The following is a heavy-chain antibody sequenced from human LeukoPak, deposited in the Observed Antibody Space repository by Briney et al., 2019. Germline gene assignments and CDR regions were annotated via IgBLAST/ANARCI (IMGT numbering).Heavy chain of an antibody. CDR3: ARELLTGDFDY. D-gene: IGHD7-27*01. J-gene: IGHJ4*02. CDR2: ISYDGSNK. V-gene: IGHV3-30-3*01. Sequence: AGGSLRLSCAASGFTFNIYAIHWVRQAPGKGLEWVAVISYDGSNKYYADSVKGRFTISRDNAKNSLYLQMNSLRDEDTAVYYCARELLTGDFDYWGQGTLSPSPQ. CDR1: GFTFNIYA.